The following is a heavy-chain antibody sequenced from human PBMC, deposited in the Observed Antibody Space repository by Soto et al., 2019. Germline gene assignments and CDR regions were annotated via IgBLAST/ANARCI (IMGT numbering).Heavy chain of an antibody. D-gene: IGHD2-15*01. V-gene: IGHV2-5*02. Sequence: QITLKESGPTLVNHTQPLTLTCTFYGFSLSTSGVGVGWIRQPQGKALEWLALIYWDDDKRYSPSLKSRLTSTKDTSKNQVVLTMTNMDPVDTATYYCAHSKAVAATWGYFDYWGQGTLVTVSS. CDR2: IYWDDDK. CDR3: AHSKAVAATWGYFDY. CDR1: GFSLSTSGVG. J-gene: IGHJ4*02.